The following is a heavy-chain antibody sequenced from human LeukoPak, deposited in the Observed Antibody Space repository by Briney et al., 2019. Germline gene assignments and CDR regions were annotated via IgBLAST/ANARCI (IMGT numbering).Heavy chain of an antibody. J-gene: IGHJ4*02. Sequence: GESLKISCKGSGYSFTSYWIGWVRQMPGKGLEWMGIIYPGDSDTRYSPSFQGQVTISADKSISTAYLQWSSLKASDTAMYYCARLTGIVVAPAAMFGPPDYWGQGTLVTVSS. CDR3: ARLTGIVVAPAAMFGPPDY. V-gene: IGHV5-51*01. D-gene: IGHD2-2*01. CDR2: IYPGDSDT. CDR1: GYSFTSYW.